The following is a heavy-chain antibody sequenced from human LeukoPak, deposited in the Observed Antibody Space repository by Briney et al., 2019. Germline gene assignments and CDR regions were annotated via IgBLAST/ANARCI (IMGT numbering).Heavy chain of an antibody. Sequence: SETLSLTCTVSGGSISSSSYYWGWIRQPPGKGLEWIGSIYYSRSTYYNPSLKSRVTISVDTSKNQFSLKLSSVTAADTAAYYCARLYGSGRAIDYWGQGTLVTVSS. D-gene: IGHD3-10*01. CDR1: GGSISSSSYY. J-gene: IGHJ4*02. CDR3: ARLYGSGRAIDY. V-gene: IGHV4-39*01. CDR2: IYYSRST.